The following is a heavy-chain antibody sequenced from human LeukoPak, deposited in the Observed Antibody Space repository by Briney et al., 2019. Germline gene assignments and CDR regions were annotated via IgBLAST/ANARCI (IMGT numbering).Heavy chain of an antibody. CDR3: ARVNDFWSGYLMDY. D-gene: IGHD3-3*01. J-gene: IGHJ4*02. Sequence: ASVKVSCKASGYTFTGYYIHWVRQAPGQGLEWMGWINPNSGGTNYAQKFQGRVTMTRDTSISTAYMELSRLRSDDTAVYYCARVNDFWSGYLMDYWGQGTLVTVSS. CDR1: GYTFTGYY. CDR2: INPNSGGT. V-gene: IGHV1-2*02.